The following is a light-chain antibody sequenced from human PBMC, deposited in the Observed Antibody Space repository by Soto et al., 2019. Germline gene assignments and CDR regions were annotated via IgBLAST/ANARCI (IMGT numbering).Light chain of an antibody. CDR2: DAS. Sequence: EIVLTQSPATLSLSPGERATLSCRASQSVSNYLAWYQQKPGQAPRLLIYDASNRATDIPARFSGSGSGTDFTLTISSLEPEDFAAYYCQQRSNWPPSITFGQGTRLENK. V-gene: IGKV3-11*01. CDR3: QQRSNWPPSIT. CDR1: QSVSNY. J-gene: IGKJ5*01.